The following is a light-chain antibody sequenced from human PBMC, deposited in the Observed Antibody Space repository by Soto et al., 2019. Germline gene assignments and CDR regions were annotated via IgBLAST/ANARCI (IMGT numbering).Light chain of an antibody. CDR3: QLYDRAFM. J-gene: IGKJ3*01. Sequence: EIVLTQSPGTLSLSPGERATLSCRASQSINSNYLAWYQQTPGQAPRLLIFGASSRATGIPDRFSGSGSGTDFTLTIRRLEPEDSAVYYCQLYDRAFMFGPGPKVDIK. V-gene: IGKV3-20*01. CDR2: GAS. CDR1: QSINSNY.